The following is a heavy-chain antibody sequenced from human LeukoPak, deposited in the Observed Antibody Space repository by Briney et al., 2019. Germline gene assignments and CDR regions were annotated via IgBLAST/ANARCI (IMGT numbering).Heavy chain of an antibody. Sequence: GGSLRLSCAASGFTVSSNYMSWVRQAPGKGLEWVSVIYSGSSTYYADSVKGRFTISRDNSKNTLYLQMNSLRAEDTAVYYCASQSDGGYSYGYYFDYWGQGTLVTVSS. CDR2: IYSGSST. V-gene: IGHV3-53*01. D-gene: IGHD5-18*01. CDR3: ASQSDGGYSYGYYFDY. J-gene: IGHJ4*02. CDR1: GFTVSSNY.